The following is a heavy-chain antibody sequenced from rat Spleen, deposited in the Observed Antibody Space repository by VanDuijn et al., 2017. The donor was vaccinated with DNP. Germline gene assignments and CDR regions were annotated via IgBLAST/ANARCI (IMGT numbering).Heavy chain of an antibody. CDR2: INTGSGGT. CDR1: GYTFTTFY. D-gene: IGHD1-4*01. CDR3: ARWGGPGYFDY. J-gene: IGHJ2*01. Sequence: QVQLQQSGGELAKPGSSVKISCKASGYTFTTFYISWIKQTTGQGLEYIGYINTGSGGTNFNEKFKGKATLTVDKSSSTAFMQLSSLTPDDSAVYYCARWGGPGYFDYWGQGVMVTVSS. V-gene: IGHV1-43*01.